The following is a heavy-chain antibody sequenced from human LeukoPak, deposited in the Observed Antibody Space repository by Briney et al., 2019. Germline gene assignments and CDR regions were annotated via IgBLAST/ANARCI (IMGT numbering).Heavy chain of an antibody. J-gene: IGHJ1*01. CDR2: VFYAGSS. CDR1: GGSISNANYY. CDR3: ARHTEVSSPPVAYFEV. Sequence: SETLSLTCTVSGGSISNANYYWGWLRHPPGKSLEWIRSVFYAGSSVSNPSLKSRVPMSVDRSKNPFSLTLNSLTAADSAMFYCARHTEVSSPPVAYFEVWGQGTQVIVSS. V-gene: IGHV4-39*01. D-gene: IGHD4-23*01.